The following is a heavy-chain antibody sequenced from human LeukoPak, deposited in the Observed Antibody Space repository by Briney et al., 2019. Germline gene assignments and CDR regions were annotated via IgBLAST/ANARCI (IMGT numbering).Heavy chain of an antibody. V-gene: IGHV3-7*01. D-gene: IGHD3-16*01. CDR1: GFTFSSYW. J-gene: IGHJ3*02. CDR3: ARDDYVSGDAFDI. Sequence: PGGSLRLSCAASGFTFSSYWMSWVRQAPGKGLEWVANIKQDGSEKYYVDSVKGRFTISRDNAKNSLYLQMNSLRAEDTAAYYCARDDYVSGDAFDIWGQGTMVTVSS. CDR2: IKQDGSEK.